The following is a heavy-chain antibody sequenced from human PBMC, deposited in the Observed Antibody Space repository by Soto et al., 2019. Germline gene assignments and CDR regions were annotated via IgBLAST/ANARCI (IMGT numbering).Heavy chain of an antibody. CDR2: ISYDGSNK. V-gene: IGHV3-30*18. CDR1: GFTFSSYG. Sequence: GGSLRLSCAASGFTFSSYGMHWVRQAPGKGLEWVAVISYDGSNKYYADSVKGRFTISRDNSKNTLYLQMNSLRAEDTGVYNCAKGYRKDFWSGDYYYMDVWGKGTTVTVSS. D-gene: IGHD3-3*01. J-gene: IGHJ6*03. CDR3: AKGYRKDFWSGDYYYMDV.